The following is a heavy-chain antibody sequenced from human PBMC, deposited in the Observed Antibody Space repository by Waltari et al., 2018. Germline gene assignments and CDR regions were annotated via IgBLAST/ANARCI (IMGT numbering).Heavy chain of an antibody. Sequence: QVQLQESGPGLVKPSETLSLTCTVSGGSISSHYWSWIRQPPGKGLEWIGYIYYSVSTNPNPSLKSRVTISVDTSKNQFSLKLSSVTAADTAVYYCARLAVIFEYSSSSAANWFDPWGQGTLVTVSS. CDR3: ARLAVIFEYSSSSAANWFDP. J-gene: IGHJ5*02. D-gene: IGHD6-6*01. V-gene: IGHV4-59*11. CDR2: IYYSVST. CDR1: GGSISSHY.